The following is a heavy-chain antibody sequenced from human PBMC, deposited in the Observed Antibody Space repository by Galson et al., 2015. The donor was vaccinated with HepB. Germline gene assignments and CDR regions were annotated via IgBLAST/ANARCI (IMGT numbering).Heavy chain of an antibody. CDR2: ISSSSSYI. Sequence: SLRLSCAASGFTFSSYSMNWVRQAPGKGLEWVSSISSSSSYIYYADSVKGRFTISRDNAKNSLYLQMNSLRAEDTAVYYCARESGDILTGYYMDVWGKGTTVTVSS. J-gene: IGHJ6*03. V-gene: IGHV3-21*01. D-gene: IGHD3-9*01. CDR3: ARESGDILTGYYMDV. CDR1: GFTFSSYS.